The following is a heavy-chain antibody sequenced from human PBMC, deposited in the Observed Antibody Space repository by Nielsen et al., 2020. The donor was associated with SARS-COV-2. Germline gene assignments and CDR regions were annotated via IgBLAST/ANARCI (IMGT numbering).Heavy chain of an antibody. D-gene: IGHD2-15*01. CDR3: AREWWGFDS. CDR1: GFTFDDYA. CDR2: ISWNSGSI. V-gene: IGHV3-9*01. J-gene: IGHJ4*02. Sequence: SLKISCAASGFTFDDYAMHWVRQAPGKGLEWVSGISWNSGSIGYADSVKGRFTISRDNAKNSLYLQMNSLRAEDTAVYYCAREWWGFDSWGQGTLVTVSS.